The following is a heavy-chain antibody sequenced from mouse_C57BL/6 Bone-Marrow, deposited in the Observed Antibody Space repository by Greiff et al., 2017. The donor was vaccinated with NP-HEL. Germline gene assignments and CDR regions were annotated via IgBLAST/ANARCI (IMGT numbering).Heavy chain of an antibody. CDR1: GFNIQDYY. Sequence: VQLQQSGAELVRPGASVKLSCTASGFNIQDYYMHWVKQRPEQGLEWIGRIDPEDGDTEYAPKFQGKATMTADTSSNTAYLQLSSLTAEDTAVYYCTTPDGSSSLDYWGQGTTLTVSA. V-gene: IGHV14-1*01. J-gene: IGHJ2*01. CDR2: IDPEDGDT. D-gene: IGHD1-1*01. CDR3: TTPDGSSSLDY.